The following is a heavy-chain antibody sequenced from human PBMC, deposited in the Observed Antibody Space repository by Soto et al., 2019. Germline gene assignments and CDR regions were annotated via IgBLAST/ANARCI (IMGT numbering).Heavy chain of an antibody. Sequence: PGGSLRLSCAASGFTFSSYDMHWVRQAPGKGLEWVAVISSDGSNKYYADSVKGRFTISRDNSKNTLYLQMNSLRAEDTAVYFCAKSDLGVVIPFDYWGQGTLVTVSS. J-gene: IGHJ4*02. D-gene: IGHD3-3*01. CDR3: AKSDLGVVIPFDY. V-gene: IGHV3-30*18. CDR2: ISSDGSNK. CDR1: GFTFSSYD.